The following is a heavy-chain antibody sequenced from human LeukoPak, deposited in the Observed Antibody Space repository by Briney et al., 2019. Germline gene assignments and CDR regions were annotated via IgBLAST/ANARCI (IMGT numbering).Heavy chain of an antibody. D-gene: IGHD2-15*01. CDR1: GFTVSSNY. Sequence: PGGSLRLSCAASGFTVSSNYMSWVRQAQGKGLEGVSVIYSGGSTYYADSVKGRFTISRDNSKNTLYLQMNSLRAEDTAVYYCARDQYGYDAFDIWGQGTMVTVSS. CDR3: ARDQYGYDAFDI. J-gene: IGHJ3*02. CDR2: IYSGGST. V-gene: IGHV3-53*01.